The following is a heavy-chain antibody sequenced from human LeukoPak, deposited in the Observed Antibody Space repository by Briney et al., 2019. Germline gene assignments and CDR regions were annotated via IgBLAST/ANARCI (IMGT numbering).Heavy chain of an antibody. V-gene: IGHV4-30-4*08. J-gene: IGHJ4*02. CDR1: GFTFSSYA. CDR2: IYYTGST. D-gene: IGHD2-8*01. Sequence: LRLSCAASGFTFSSYAMSWVRQAPGKGLEWIGYIYYTGSTYYNPSLKSRVTISVDTSKNHFSLKLSSVTAADTAVYYCARANDYGNNALGYWGQGTLVTVSS. CDR3: ARANDYGNNALGY.